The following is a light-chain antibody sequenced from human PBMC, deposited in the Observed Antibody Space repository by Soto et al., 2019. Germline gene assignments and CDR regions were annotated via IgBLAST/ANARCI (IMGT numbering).Light chain of an antibody. CDR2: ETS. J-gene: IGLJ1*01. CDR3: FSFTSTNTHA. Sequence: QSVLTQPASVSGSPGQSVTISCTGTSSDFGSYKFVSWYQHHPGKVPKVIIYETSKRPSGVSDRFSSSKSGNTASLTISGLQAEDEADYYCFSFTSTNTHAFGSGTKVTVL. V-gene: IGLV2-23*01. CDR1: SSDFGSYKF.